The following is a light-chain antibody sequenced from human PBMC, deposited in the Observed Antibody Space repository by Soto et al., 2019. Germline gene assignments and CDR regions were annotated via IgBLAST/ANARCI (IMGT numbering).Light chain of an antibody. CDR2: YDS. J-gene: IGLJ2*01. Sequence: SYELTQPPSVSVAPGKTARITCGGNKIGSKSVHWYQQKPGQAPVLVIYYDSDRPSGIPERFSGSNSGNTATLTISRVEAGDEADYYCQVWDSSSDHPVVFGGGTKLTVL. CDR3: QVWDSSSDHPVV. CDR1: KIGSKS. V-gene: IGLV3-21*04.